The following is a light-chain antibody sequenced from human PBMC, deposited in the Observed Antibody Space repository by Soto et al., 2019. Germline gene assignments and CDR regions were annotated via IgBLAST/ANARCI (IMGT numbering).Light chain of an antibody. CDR2: GAS. J-gene: IGKJ3*01. V-gene: IGKV3D-20*02. CDR1: QSVSNSY. Sequence: EIVLTQSPGTLSLSPGERATLSCRASQSVSNSYLAWYQQKPGQAPRLLIYGASSRATGIPDRFSGSGSGTDFTLTISRLEPEDFAVYYCQQRNNWPPTFGPGTKVDIK. CDR3: QQRNNWPPT.